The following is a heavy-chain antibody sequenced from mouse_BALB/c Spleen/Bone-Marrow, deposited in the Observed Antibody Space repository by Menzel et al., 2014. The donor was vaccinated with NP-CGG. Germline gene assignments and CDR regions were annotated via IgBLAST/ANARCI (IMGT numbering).Heavy chain of an antibody. CDR2: INPSTGYT. Sequence: QVQLQQPGAELAKPGASVKMSCKASGYTFTTYWMHWVKQRPGQGLEWIGYINPSTGYTEYIQKFKDKATLTADKSSSTAYMQLNSLTSEDSSVYYCVLMTPVVSDYWGQGTTLTVSS. CDR1: GYTFTTYW. J-gene: IGHJ2*01. V-gene: IGHV1-7*01. CDR3: VLMTPVVSDY. D-gene: IGHD2-13*01.